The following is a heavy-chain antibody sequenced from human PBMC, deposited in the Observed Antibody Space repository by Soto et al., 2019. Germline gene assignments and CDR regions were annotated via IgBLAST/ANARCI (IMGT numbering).Heavy chain of an antibody. CDR2: IFYTGTT. CDR1: GGSVSYNSYY. CDR3: ARLVVVAPVANV. V-gene: IGHV4-39*01. Sequence: PSATLSLTCSVSGGSVSYNSYYWGWIRQPPGKGLEWVGGIFYTGTTYYNPSLKDRLSISVDTSKNSFSLNLTSVTAADTAVYFCARLVVVAPVANVWGQGALVTSPQ. D-gene: IGHD2-21*01. J-gene: IGHJ4*02.